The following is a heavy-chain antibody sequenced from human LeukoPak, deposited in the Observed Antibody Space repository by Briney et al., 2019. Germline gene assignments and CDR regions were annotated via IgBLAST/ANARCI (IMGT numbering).Heavy chain of an antibody. CDR1: GGSSCAYY. D-gene: IGHD2-15*01. Sequence: PGTPSLSRALSGGSSCAYYWSWIPQPPGKGLEWIGEINRSGSTNYHPSLNSRVTISVDASKNRLSLKLSSVTAAETAVYYCVSASVVLDIGGQGTMVTVSS. CDR3: VSASVVLDI. V-gene: IGHV4-34*01. J-gene: IGHJ3*02. CDR2: INRSGST.